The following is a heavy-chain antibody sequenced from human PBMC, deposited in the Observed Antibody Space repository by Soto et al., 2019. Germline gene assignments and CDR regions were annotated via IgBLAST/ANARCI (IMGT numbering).Heavy chain of an antibody. Sequence: QVQLVQSGAEVKKPGSSVKVSCKASGGTFSSYAISWVRQAPGQGLEWMGGIIPIFGTANYAQKFQGRVTITADESTSTAYMELSSPRSEDTAVYYCARDITTVTSLGYYYGMDVWGQGTTVTVSS. V-gene: IGHV1-69*12. J-gene: IGHJ6*02. CDR2: IIPIFGTA. CDR3: ARDITTVTSLGYYYGMDV. D-gene: IGHD4-17*01. CDR1: GGTFSSYA.